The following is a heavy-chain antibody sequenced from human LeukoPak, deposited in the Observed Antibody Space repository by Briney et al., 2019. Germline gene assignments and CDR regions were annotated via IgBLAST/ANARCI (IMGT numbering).Heavy chain of an antibody. CDR1: GFTFSDHY. CDR3: TRDQTPYY. V-gene: IGHV3-72*01. Sequence: GGSLRLSCAASGFTFSDHYMDWVRQAPGKGLEWVGRTRNKANSYTTEYAASVRGRFTISRDDSKGVAYLQMNSLNTEDTAVYYCTRDQTPYYWGQGTLVTVSS. J-gene: IGHJ4*02. CDR2: TRNKANSYTT.